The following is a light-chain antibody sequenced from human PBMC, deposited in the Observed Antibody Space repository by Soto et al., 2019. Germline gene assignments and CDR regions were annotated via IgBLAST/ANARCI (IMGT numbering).Light chain of an antibody. CDR3: QKYNSAPFT. J-gene: IGKJ3*01. CDR2: ATS. Sequence: QMTQSPSSLSASVGDSVTITCRASQGIRNYLAWYQQTPGKIPKLLIYATSTLQSGVPSRFSGSGSGTVFTLTISSLQPEDVAAYYCQKYNSAPFTFGPGTKVDLK. V-gene: IGKV1-27*01. CDR1: QGIRNY.